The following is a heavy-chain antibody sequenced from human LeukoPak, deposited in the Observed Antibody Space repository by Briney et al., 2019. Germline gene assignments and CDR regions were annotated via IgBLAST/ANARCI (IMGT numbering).Heavy chain of an antibody. D-gene: IGHD3-22*01. Sequence: PSETLSLTCTVSGGSISSGGYYWSWIRQHPGTGLEWIGYIYYSGSTYYNPSLKSRVTISVDTSKNQFSLKLSSVTAADTAVYYCAREAQPTYYYDSSGYYFDYWGQGTLVTVSS. CDR1: GGSISSGGYY. V-gene: IGHV4-31*03. CDR2: IYYSGST. CDR3: AREAQPTYYYDSSGYYFDY. J-gene: IGHJ4*02.